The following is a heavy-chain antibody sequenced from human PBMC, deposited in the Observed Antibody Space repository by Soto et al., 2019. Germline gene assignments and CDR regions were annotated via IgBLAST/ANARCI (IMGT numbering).Heavy chain of an antibody. CDR3: ASEPIYYNDGSGYYPLGY. V-gene: IGHV1-18*04. CDR1: GYTFTTYG. Sequence: QVQLVQSGAEVKKPGASVKVSCKASGYTFTTYGFSWVRQAPGQGLECVGWISASNGNTHYSQKFQGRVTMTTDTSTSTAYMELRSLTSGDTAVHYCASEPIYYNDGSGYYPLGYWGQGTLVTVSS. J-gene: IGHJ4*02. D-gene: IGHD3-22*01. CDR2: ISASNGNT.